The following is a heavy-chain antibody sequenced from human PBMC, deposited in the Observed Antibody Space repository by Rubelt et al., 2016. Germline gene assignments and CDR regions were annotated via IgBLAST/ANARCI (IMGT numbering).Heavy chain of an antibody. V-gene: IGHV4-59*12. CDR1: GGSISSYY. CDR2: IYYSGNT. Sequence: QVQLQESGPGLVKPSETPSLTCTVSGGSISSYYWSWIRQPPGKGLEWIGYIYYSGNTNYNPSLKSRVTISVDTSKNQFSLKLSSVTAADTAVYYCARGRYGSGTDFDYWGQGTLVTVSS. D-gene: IGHD3-10*01. J-gene: IGHJ4*02. CDR3: ARGRYGSGTDFDY.